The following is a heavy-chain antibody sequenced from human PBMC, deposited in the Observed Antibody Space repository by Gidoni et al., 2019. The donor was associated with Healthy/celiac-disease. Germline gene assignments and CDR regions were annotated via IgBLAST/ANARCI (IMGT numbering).Heavy chain of an antibody. Sequence: VQLLQSAAELMKPGASVKVSCMASGYTFTSYEINWVRQATGQGLEWMGWMNPNSGNTGYAQKFQGRVTMTRNTSRSTAYMELSSRRSEDTGVYYCARVGDDEGDLDYWGQRTLVTVSA. J-gene: IGHJ4*02. D-gene: IGHD3-16*01. CDR3: ARVGDDEGDLDY. CDR2: MNPNSGNT. V-gene: IGHV1-8*01. CDR1: GYTFTSYE.